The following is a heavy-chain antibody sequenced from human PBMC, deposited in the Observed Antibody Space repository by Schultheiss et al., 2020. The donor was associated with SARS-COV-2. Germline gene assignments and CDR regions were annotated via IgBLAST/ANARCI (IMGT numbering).Heavy chain of an antibody. J-gene: IGHJ3*02. CDR1: GFTFSTYG. Sequence: GGSLRLSCAASGFTFSTYGMNWVRQAPGKGLEWVSYISSSSSTIYYADSVKGRFTISRDNAKNSLYLQMNSLRDEDTAVYYCARAWDDSSGRVDAFDIWGQGTMVTVSS. CDR2: ISSSSSTI. CDR3: ARAWDDSSGRVDAFDI. V-gene: IGHV3-48*02. D-gene: IGHD3-22*01.